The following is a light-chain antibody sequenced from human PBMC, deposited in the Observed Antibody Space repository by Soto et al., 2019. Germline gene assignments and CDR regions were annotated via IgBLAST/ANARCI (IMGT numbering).Light chain of an antibody. Sequence: EIVLTQSPGTLSLSPGAQDTLSWRARQSVSSAFLAWYQQKPGQAPRLLIYGVSNRATGIPDRFSGSGSGTDFILTISRLEPEDFALYYCGQFVSSPPRTFGQGTKVDI. J-gene: IGKJ1*01. CDR3: GQFVSSPPRT. CDR1: QSVSSAF. CDR2: GVS. V-gene: IGKV3-20*01.